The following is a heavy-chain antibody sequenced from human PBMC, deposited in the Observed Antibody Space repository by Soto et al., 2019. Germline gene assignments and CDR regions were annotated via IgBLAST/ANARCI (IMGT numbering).Heavy chain of an antibody. V-gene: IGHV3-30*03. CDR1: GFTFNTYG. CDR3: AIAHGGEYFQH. CDR2: ISYDGSNK. D-gene: IGHD3-10*01. J-gene: IGHJ1*01. Sequence: GGSLRLSCAASGFTFNTYGMHWVRQAPGKGLEWVAVISYDGSNKYYADSVKGRFTISRDNAKNSLYLQMNSLRAEDTAVYYCAIAHGGEYFQHWGQGTLVTVSS.